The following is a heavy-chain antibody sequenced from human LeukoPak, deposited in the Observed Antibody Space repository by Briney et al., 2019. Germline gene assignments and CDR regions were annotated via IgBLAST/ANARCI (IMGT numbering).Heavy chain of an antibody. CDR2: INPNSGGT. V-gene: IGHV1-2*04. Sequence: ASVKVSCKASGYTFTGYYTHWVRQAPGQGLEWMGWINPNSGGTNYAQKFQGWVTMTRDTSISTAYMELSRLRSDDTAVYYCARTGPMVVRGVDPYYYYGMDVWGQGTTVTVSS. D-gene: IGHD3-10*01. J-gene: IGHJ6*02. CDR3: ARTGPMVVRGVDPYYYYGMDV. CDR1: GYTFTGYY.